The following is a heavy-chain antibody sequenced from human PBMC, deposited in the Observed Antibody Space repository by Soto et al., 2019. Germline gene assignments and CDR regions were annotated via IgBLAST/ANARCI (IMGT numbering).Heavy chain of an antibody. Sequence: EALALACHVSGGSISSYYGTWIRQPAGKGLEWIGRIYSSGSTNYNPSLKSRVTMSVDTSKNQFSLKLSSVTAADTAVYYCARDEQQWRGFDCWGQGTLVTVYS. V-gene: IGHV4-4*07. J-gene: IGHJ4*02. CDR3: ARDEQQWRGFDC. CDR1: GGSISSYY. CDR2: IYSSGST. D-gene: IGHD6-19*01.